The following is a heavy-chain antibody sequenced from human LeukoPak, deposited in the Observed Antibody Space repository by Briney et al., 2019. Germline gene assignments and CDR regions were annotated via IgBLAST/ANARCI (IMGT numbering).Heavy chain of an antibody. J-gene: IGHJ6*03. V-gene: IGHV4-4*07. Sequence: PSETLSLTCTVSGDSISSYYWSWIRQPAGKGLEWIGRIYTSGSTNYNPSLKSRVTMSVDTSKNQFSLKLSSVTAADTAVYYCARSKGGVWFGDTTKNYYMDVWGKGTTVTVSS. CDR1: GDSISSYY. CDR3: ARSKGGVWFGDTTKNYYMDV. CDR2: IYTSGST. D-gene: IGHD3-10*01.